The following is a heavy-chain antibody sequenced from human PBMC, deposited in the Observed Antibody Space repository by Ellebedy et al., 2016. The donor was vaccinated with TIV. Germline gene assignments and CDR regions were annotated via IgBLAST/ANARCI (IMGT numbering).Heavy chain of an antibody. CDR3: TRHWGYRFDC. D-gene: IGHD7-27*01. Sequence: GESLKISCSTFGFTFVDHAMSWVRQSPGKGLEWVGFIRSKAFGGTTEYATSVNGRFIISRDASRGLAYLQMNSLKTEDTAVYFCTRHWGYRFDCWGQGILVTVSS. CDR2: IRSKAFGGTT. CDR1: GFTFVDHA. V-gene: IGHV3-49*04. J-gene: IGHJ4*02.